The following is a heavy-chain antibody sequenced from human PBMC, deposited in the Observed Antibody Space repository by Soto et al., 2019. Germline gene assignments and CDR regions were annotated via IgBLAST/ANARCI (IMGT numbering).Heavy chain of an antibody. CDR3: ARGTSRGKLLRYFDWPAYNWFDP. D-gene: IGHD3-9*01. J-gene: IGHJ5*02. CDR1: GGSFSGYY. V-gene: IGHV4-34*01. Sequence: QVQLQQWGAGLLKPSETLSLTCAVYGGSFSGYYWSWIRQPPGKGLEWIGEINHSGSTNYNPSLQSRVTISVDTSKNQFSLKLSSVTAADTAVYYCARGTSRGKLLRYFDWPAYNWFDPWGQGTLVTVSS. CDR2: INHSGST.